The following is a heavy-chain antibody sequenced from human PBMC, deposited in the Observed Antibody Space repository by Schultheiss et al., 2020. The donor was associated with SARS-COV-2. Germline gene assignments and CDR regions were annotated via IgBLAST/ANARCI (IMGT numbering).Heavy chain of an antibody. CDR2: ISYDGSNK. Sequence: GGSLRLSCAASGFTFSSYGMHWVRQAPGKGLEWVAVISYDGSNKYYADSVKGRFTISRDNAKNSLYLQMNSLRAEDTAVYYCARASGGSYFGQFDYWGQGTLVTVSS. V-gene: IGHV3-30*03. CDR1: GFTFSSYG. D-gene: IGHD1-26*01. CDR3: ARASGGSYFGQFDY. J-gene: IGHJ4*02.